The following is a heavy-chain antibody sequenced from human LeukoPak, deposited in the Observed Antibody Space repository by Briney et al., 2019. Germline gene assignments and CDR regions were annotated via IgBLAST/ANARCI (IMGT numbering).Heavy chain of an antibody. CDR2: IKQDGSEK. CDR1: GFTFSSYW. V-gene: IGHV3-7*01. D-gene: IGHD3-10*01. J-gene: IGHJ4*02. CDR3: AGDLVTMVRGVIISFDY. Sequence: GGSLRLSCAASGFTFSSYWMSWVRQAPGKGLEWVANIKQDGSEKYYVDSVKGRFTISRDNAKNSLYLQMNSLRAKDTAVYYCAGDLVTMVRGVIISFDYWGQGTLVTVSS.